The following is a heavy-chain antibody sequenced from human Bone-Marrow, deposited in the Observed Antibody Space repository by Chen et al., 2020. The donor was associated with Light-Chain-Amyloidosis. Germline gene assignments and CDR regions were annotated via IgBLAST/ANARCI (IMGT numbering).Heavy chain of an antibody. CDR2: VHWADEE. CDR1: GFSLTSNGAG. V-gene: IGHV2-5*02. D-gene: IGHD3-22*01. Sequence: QITLKESVPPLVKPTQTLPLTCPFSGFSLTSNGAGVGWIRQPPVKALEWLGSVHWADEERYSPSLKSRLAITKDTSRDQVVLTMTNMDPVDTGTYFCAHTGYYDSSGLGDFWGQGILVTVSS. CDR3: AHTGYYDSSGLGDF. J-gene: IGHJ4*02.